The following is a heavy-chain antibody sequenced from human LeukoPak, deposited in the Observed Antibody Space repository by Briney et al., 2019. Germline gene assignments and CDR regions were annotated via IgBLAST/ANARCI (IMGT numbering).Heavy chain of an antibody. D-gene: IGHD1-20*01. V-gene: IGHV3-23*01. CDR1: GFTFSSYA. J-gene: IGHJ3*02. CDR2: ISGSGGST. CDR3: AREGIPGTTPPFDAFDI. Sequence: GGSLRLSCAASGFTFSSYAMSWVRQAPGKGLEWVSAISGSGGSTYYADSVKGRFTISRDNSKNTLYLQMNSLRAEDTAVYYCAREGIPGTTPPFDAFDIWGQGTMVTVSS.